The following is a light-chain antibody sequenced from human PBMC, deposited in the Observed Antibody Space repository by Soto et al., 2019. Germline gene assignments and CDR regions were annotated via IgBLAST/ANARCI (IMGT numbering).Light chain of an antibody. CDR3: QQYNSYPWT. Sequence: DIQMTQSLATLSASVGDRVSITCRASQSISSWFAWYQQKPGKAPKLLIYKASSLESGVPSRFSGSGSGTELTLTISSLQPDDFATYYGQQYNSYPWTFGQGTKVEIK. CDR1: QSISSW. V-gene: IGKV1-5*03. J-gene: IGKJ1*01. CDR2: KAS.